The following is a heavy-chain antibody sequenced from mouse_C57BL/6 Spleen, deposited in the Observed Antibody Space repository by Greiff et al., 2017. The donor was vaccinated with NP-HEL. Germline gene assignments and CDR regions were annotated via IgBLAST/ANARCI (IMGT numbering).Heavy chain of an antibody. D-gene: IGHD2-3*01. CDR2: IHPNSGST. CDR3: ARSGDGYSEGFAY. V-gene: IGHV1-64*01. Sequence: QVQLQPPGAELVKPGASVKLSCKASGYTFTSYWMHWVKQRPGQGLEWIGMIHPNSGSTNYNEKFKSKATLTVDKSSSTAYMQLSSLTSEDSAVYYCARSGDGYSEGFAYWGQGTLVTVSA. CDR1: GYTFTSYW. J-gene: IGHJ3*01.